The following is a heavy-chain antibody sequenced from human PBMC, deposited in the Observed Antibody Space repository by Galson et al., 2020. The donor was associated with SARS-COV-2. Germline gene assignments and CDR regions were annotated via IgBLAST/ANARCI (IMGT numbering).Heavy chain of an antibody. V-gene: IGHV4-30-2*01. CDR2: IYHSGAT. J-gene: IGHJ2*01. D-gene: IGHD5-18*01. CDR1: GGSISSGGYS. CDR3: ARRYTYGLSPYWYFDL. Sequence: SETLSLTCAVSGGSISSGGYSWTWIRQPPGKDLEWIGYIYHSGATQYNPSIKGRLTISVDRSKNQLSLDLRSVNVADSAVYYCARRYTYGLSPYWYFDLWGPGTLVTVSS.